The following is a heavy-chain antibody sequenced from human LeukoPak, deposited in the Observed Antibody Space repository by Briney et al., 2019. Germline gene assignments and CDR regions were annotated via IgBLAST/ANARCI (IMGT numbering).Heavy chain of an antibody. CDR2: ISSSGSTI. CDR3: ASGYCSSTSCPDY. V-gene: IGHV3-48*03. CDR1: GFTFSSYE. D-gene: IGHD2-2*01. J-gene: IGHJ4*02. Sequence: GGSLRLSCAASGFTFSSYEMNWVRQAPGKGLEWVSYISSSGSTIYYADSVKGRFTISRDNAKNSLYLQMNSLRAEDTAVYYCASGYCSSTSCPDYWGQGTLVTVSS.